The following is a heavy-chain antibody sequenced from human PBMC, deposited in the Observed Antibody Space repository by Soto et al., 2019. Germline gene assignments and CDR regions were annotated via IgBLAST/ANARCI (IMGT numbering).Heavy chain of an antibody. D-gene: IGHD3-22*01. CDR1: GGSISSGDYY. CDR2: IYYSGST. Sequence: PSETLSLTCTVSGGSISSGDYYWSWIRQPPVKGLEWIGYIYYSGSTYYNPSLKSRVTISVDTSKNQFSLKLSSVTAADTAVYYCARDSPSSSGYYYGMDVWGQGTTVTVS. V-gene: IGHV4-30-4*01. J-gene: IGHJ6*02. CDR3: ARDSPSSSGYYYGMDV.